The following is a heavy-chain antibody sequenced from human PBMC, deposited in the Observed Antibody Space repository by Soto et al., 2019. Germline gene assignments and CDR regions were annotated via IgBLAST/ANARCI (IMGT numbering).Heavy chain of an antibody. J-gene: IGHJ4*02. D-gene: IGHD6-19*01. CDR3: AKGGRQWLVTTAVNY. CDR1: GFSFSDYA. V-gene: IGHV3-30*18. Sequence: VQLVESGGGVVQPGRSLRLSCAASGFSFSDYAMHWVRQAPGKGLEWVAVVSHDGRNTHYADSVKGRFTISRDSVKNVVSLEMTSLRAEDTAVYYCAKGGRQWLVTTAVNYWGPGALITFSS. CDR2: VSHDGRNT.